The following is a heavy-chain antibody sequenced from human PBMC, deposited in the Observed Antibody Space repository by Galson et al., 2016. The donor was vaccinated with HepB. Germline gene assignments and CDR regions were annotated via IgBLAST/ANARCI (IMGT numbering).Heavy chain of an antibody. CDR3: ANHRTTGYSIGWGGAFDI. V-gene: IGHV3-23*01. CDR1: GFTLTTYT. J-gene: IGHJ3*02. Sequence: SLRLSCAASGFTLTTYTMSWVRQAPGKGLEWVSSIRGSGTGTHYADSVKGRFTISRDNSKNTLYLQINSLRVEDTAVYYCANHRTTGYSIGWGGAFDIWGLGTMVTVSS. CDR2: IRGSGTGT. D-gene: IGHD6-19*01.